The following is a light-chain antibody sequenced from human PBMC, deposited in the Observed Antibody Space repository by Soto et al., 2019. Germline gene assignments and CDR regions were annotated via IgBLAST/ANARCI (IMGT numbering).Light chain of an antibody. CDR1: NSDVGSYNL. CDR2: EVS. J-gene: IGLJ2*01. V-gene: IGLV2-8*01. Sequence: QSVLTQPASVSGSPGQSITISCTGTNSDVGSYNLVSWYQQHPGKAPKLMVYEVSKRPSGVPDRFSGSKSGNTASLTVSGLQAEDEADYYCSSYAGSNNLIFGGGTKLTVL. CDR3: SSYAGSNNLI.